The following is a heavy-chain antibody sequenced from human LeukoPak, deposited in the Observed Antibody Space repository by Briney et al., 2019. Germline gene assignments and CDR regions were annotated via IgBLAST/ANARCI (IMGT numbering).Heavy chain of an antibody. CDR2: IFPSGGEI. V-gene: IGHV3-23*01. D-gene: IGHD1-26*01. CDR3: AKGHGWEASYYYYYMDV. J-gene: IGHJ6*03. CDR1: GFTFSTFA. Sequence: GGSLRLSCEASGFTFSTFAMIWVRQPPGKGLEWVSSIFPSGGEIHYADSVRGRFTISRDNSKSTLSLQMNSLRAEDTAIYYCAKGHGWEASYYYYYMDVWGKGTTVTISS.